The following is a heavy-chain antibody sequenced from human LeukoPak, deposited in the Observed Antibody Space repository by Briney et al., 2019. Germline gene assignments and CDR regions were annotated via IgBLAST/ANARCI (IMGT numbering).Heavy chain of an antibody. J-gene: IGHJ4*02. D-gene: IGHD2-21*02. CDR3: ARTVTLDY. Sequence: GGSLRLSCAASGFTLTSYWTSGGRKAPGKGLKWVANIKLDGTEKYCVVSVKGQSTITRDNPKNCLYLQMNTLISEDTGVYYCARTVTLDYWGQGTLVTVSS. V-gene: IGHV3-7*01. CDR1: GFTLTSYW. CDR2: IKLDGTEK.